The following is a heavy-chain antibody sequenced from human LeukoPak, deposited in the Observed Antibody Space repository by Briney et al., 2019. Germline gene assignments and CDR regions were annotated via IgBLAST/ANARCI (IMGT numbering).Heavy chain of an antibody. D-gene: IGHD3-3*01. V-gene: IGHV3-7*01. CDR1: GFTFSSYW. J-gene: IGHJ4*02. Sequence: GGSLRLSCAASGFTFSSYWMSWVRQAPGKGREWVANIKQDGSEKYYVDSVKGRFTISRDNAKNSLYLQMNSLRAEDTAVYYCASTYYDFWSGYYPFDYWGQGTLVTVSS. CDR3: ASTYYDFWSGYYPFDY. CDR2: IKQDGSEK.